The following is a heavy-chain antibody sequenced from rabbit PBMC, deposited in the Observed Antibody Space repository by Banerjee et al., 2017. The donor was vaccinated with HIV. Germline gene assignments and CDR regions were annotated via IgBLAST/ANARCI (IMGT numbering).Heavy chain of an antibody. J-gene: IGHJ4*01. CDR1: GFDFSSYYY. CDR2: IYTDSSGST. V-gene: IGHV1S40*01. Sequence: QSLEESGGDLVKPGASLTLTCKASGFDFSSYYYMCWVRQAPGKGLEWIACIYTDSSGSTYYASWAKGRFTITRSTSLSTVTLQMTGLTAADTATYFCATNYAGYVSYGYGYFNLWGPGTLVTVS. D-gene: IGHD6-1*01. CDR3: ATNYAGYVSYGYGYFNL.